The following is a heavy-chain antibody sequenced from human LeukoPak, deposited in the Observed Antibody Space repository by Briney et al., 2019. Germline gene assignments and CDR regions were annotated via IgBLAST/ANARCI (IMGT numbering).Heavy chain of an antibody. D-gene: IGHD1-26*01. CDR1: GFTFSSYS. CDR2: IWYDGSNK. V-gene: IGHV3-33*08. CDR3: ARDPLSGSYLFDY. Sequence: GGSLRLSCAASGFTFSSYSMNWVRQAPGKGLEWVAVIWYDGSNKYYADSVKGRFTISRDNSKNTLYLQMNSLRAEDTAVYYCARDPLSGSYLFDYWGQGTLVTVSS. J-gene: IGHJ4*02.